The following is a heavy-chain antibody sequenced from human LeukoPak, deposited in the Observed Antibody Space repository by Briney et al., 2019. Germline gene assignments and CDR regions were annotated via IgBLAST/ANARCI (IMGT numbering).Heavy chain of an antibody. CDR2: IIPIFGTA. J-gene: IGHJ2*01. Sequence: SVKVSCKASGGTFSSYAISWVRQAPGQGLEWMGGIIPIFGTANYAQKFQGRVTITADKSTSTAYMELSSLRSEDTAVYYCARDAPDYYDSSGPAWYFDLWGRGTLVTVSS. CDR1: GGTFSSYA. D-gene: IGHD3-22*01. CDR3: ARDAPDYYDSSGPAWYFDL. V-gene: IGHV1-69*06.